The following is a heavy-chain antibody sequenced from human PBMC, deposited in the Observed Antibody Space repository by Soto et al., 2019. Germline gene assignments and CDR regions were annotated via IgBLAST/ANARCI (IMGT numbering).Heavy chain of an antibody. CDR1: GYTFTVYY. CDR2: INASGGSA. Sequence: GASVKVSCKASGYTFTVYYMHWVRQAPGQGLEWMGIINASGGSATYAQKFQGRVTMTRDTSTSTVYMELSSLKSEDTAVYYCARDRSWRSDSDYYFDYWGQGTLVTVSS. J-gene: IGHJ4*02. D-gene: IGHD3-16*01. CDR3: ARDRSWRSDSDYYFDY. V-gene: IGHV1-46*03.